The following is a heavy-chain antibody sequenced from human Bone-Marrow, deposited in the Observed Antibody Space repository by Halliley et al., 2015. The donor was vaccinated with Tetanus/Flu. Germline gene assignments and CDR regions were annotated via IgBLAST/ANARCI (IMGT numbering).Heavy chain of an antibody. Sequence: QLVQSGAEVKKPGESLKISCKGSGYSFTTYWIGWVRQVPGKGPELMGIIYPGDSDTRYSPSFQGQVIISADTSVNTPYLQWSTLRASDPAIYYCAALIAASHFTDYWGQGTLVTVSS. J-gene: IGHJ4*02. V-gene: IGHV5-51*01. CDR3: AALIAASHFTDY. D-gene: IGHD6-13*01. CDR2: IYPGDSDT. CDR1: GYSFTTYW.